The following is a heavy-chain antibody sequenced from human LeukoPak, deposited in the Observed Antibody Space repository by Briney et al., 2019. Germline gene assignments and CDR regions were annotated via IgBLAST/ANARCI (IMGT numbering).Heavy chain of an antibody. CDR3: ARDRGAYWGGDCYLGFDY. CDR1: GVTFSSYT. Sequence: GGSLRLSCAASGVTFSSYTMNWVRQAPGKGLEWVSSIAGSSGYISYADSVKGRFTISRDNANKSLYLQMTSLTAEDKAVYYCARDRGAYWGGDCYLGFDYWGRGTLVTVSS. D-gene: IGHD2-21*02. CDR2: IAGSSGYI. J-gene: IGHJ4*01. V-gene: IGHV3-21*01.